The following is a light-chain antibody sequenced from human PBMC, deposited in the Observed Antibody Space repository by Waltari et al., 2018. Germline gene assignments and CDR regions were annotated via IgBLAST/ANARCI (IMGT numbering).Light chain of an antibody. CDR2: GAT. J-gene: IGKJ1*01. Sequence: EIVLTQSPGPLSLSPGERATLSCRASQSVHSRYLAWYQQKPGQAPRLLISGATSGAIGIPDRFSGSGSGTDFTLTISRLEPEDFAVYYCHQYGTSPWTFGRGTKVEIK. CDR3: HQYGTSPWT. V-gene: IGKV3-20*01. CDR1: QSVHSRY.